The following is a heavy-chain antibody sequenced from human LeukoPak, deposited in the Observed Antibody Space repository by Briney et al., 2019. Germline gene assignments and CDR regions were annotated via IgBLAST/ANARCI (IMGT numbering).Heavy chain of an antibody. CDR1: GFTFSSYG. V-gene: IGHV3-23*01. Sequence: QPGGTLRLSCVASGFTFSSYGMSWVCQAPGMGLEWVSAISGSGGTTYYAASVRGRFTISRDNSKNTVYLQMNSLRAEDTAVYYCAELGITMIGGVWGKGTTVTISS. CDR2: ISGSGGTT. J-gene: IGHJ6*04. D-gene: IGHD3-10*02. CDR3: AELGITMIGGV.